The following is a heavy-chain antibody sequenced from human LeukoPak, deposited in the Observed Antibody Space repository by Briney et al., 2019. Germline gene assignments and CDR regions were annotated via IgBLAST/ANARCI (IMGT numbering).Heavy chain of an antibody. J-gene: IGHJ4*02. CDR2: ISGTGGST. CDR3: AKDLGVSAD. CDR1: GFTFSSNG. Sequence: PGGSLRLSCSASGFTFSSNGMSWVRQAPGKGLEWVSAISGTGGSTYYADSVKGRFTISRDNSKNTLYLQMNSLRGEDTAVYYCAKDLGVSADWGQGTLVTVSS. V-gene: IGHV3-23*01.